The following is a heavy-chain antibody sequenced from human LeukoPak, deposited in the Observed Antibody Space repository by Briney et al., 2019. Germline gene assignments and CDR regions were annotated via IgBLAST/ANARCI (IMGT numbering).Heavy chain of an antibody. V-gene: IGHV3-48*02. CDR1: GFNFNTYS. D-gene: IGHD1-26*01. J-gene: IGHJ5*02. CDR2: ISSSSSTI. Sequence: GGSLRLSCAAPGFNFNTYSMSWVRQAPGKGLEWVSYISSSSSTIYYADSVKGRFTISRDNAKNSLYLQMNSLRDEDTAIYYCARDKSFYNWLDPWGQGTLVSVSS. CDR3: ARDKSFYNWLDP.